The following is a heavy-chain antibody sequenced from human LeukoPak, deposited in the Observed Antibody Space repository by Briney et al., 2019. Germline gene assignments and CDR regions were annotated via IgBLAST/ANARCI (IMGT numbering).Heavy chain of an antibody. Sequence: SGPTLVNPTQTLTLTCTFSGFSLSTSGMCVSWIRQPPGKALEWLARIDWDDDKYYSTSLKTRLTISEDTSKNQVVLTMTNMDPVDTATYYCARTAHSGSFEGDAFDIWGQGTMVTVSS. CDR3: ARTAHSGSFEGDAFDI. J-gene: IGHJ3*02. V-gene: IGHV2-70*11. CDR1: GFSLSTSGMC. D-gene: IGHD3-10*01. CDR2: IDWDDDK.